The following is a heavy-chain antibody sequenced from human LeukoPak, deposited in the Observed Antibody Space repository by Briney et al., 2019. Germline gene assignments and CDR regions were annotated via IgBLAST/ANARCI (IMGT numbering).Heavy chain of an antibody. Sequence: GGSLRLSCAASGFTFSSLWMTWVRQAPGKGPEWVANIKQDGSDQYYVDSVKGRFTISRDNAKNSLYLQMNSLRAEDTAVYYCARDEELLGVDYWGQGTLVTVSS. V-gene: IGHV3-7*03. D-gene: IGHD2-15*01. CDR2: IKQDGSDQ. CDR1: GFTFSSLW. J-gene: IGHJ4*02. CDR3: ARDEELLGVDY.